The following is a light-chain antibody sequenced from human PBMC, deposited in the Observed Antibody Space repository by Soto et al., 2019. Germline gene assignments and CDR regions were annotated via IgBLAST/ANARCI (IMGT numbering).Light chain of an antibody. V-gene: IGKV1-33*01. J-gene: IGKJ4*01. CDR1: QDITNS. Sequence: DVQMTQSPSSLSASVGDRVTFTCQASQDITNSLNWYQQKPGKAPKLLIYDASTLQGGAPSRFSGSGSGTNFSFTVSSLQPEDSATYYCQQYDYLPLTFGGGTKVEI. CDR2: DAS. CDR3: QQYDYLPLT.